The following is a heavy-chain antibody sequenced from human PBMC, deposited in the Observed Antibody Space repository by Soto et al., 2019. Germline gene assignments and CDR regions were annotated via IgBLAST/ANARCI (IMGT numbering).Heavy chain of an antibody. Sequence: GGSLRLSCAASGFTFSNAWMSWVRQAPGKGLEWVGRIKSKTDGGTTDYAAPVKGRFTISRDDSKNTLYLQMNSLKTEDTAVYYCSTDIEVAGTYYFDHWGQGTLVTVSS. J-gene: IGHJ4*02. D-gene: IGHD6-19*01. CDR3: STDIEVAGTYYFDH. CDR2: IKSKTDGGTT. CDR1: GFTFSNAW. V-gene: IGHV3-15*01.